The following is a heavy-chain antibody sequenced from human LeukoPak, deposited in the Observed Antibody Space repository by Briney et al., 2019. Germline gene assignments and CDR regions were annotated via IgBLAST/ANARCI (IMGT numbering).Heavy chain of an antibody. Sequence: SETLSLTCTVSGGSISSSGYYWGWIRQPPGKGLEWIGTIYYSGSTYYNPSLKSRVTISVDTSKNQFSLKLSSVTAADTAVYYCARHSRRDDYVWGSYRPDYWGQGTLVTVSS. J-gene: IGHJ4*02. D-gene: IGHD3-16*02. CDR3: ARHSRRDDYVWGSYRPDY. V-gene: IGHV4-39*01. CDR1: GGSISSSGYY. CDR2: IYYSGST.